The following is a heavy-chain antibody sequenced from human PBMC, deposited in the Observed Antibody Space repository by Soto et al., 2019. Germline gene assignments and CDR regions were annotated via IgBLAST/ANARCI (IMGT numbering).Heavy chain of an antibody. CDR3: ARGDSTDCSIDVCSFFYNHDMDV. D-gene: IGHD2-8*01. V-gene: IGHV1-2*04. CDR2: INPKSGGT. CDR1: GYSFTDYH. J-gene: IGHJ6*02. Sequence: ASVKVSCKASGYSFTDYHIHWVRQAPGQGLEWLGRINPKSGGTSTAQKFQGWVTMTTDTSISTASMELTRLTSDDTAIYYCARGDSTDCSIDVCSFFYNHDMDVWGQGTTVT.